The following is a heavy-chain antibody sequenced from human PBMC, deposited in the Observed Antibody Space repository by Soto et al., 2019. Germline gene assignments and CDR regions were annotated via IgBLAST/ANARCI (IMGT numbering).Heavy chain of an antibody. CDR3: ARAYGDYYY. CDR1: GFTFSSYS. D-gene: IGHD4-17*01. V-gene: IGHV3-48*01. CDR2: ISSSSSTI. Sequence: GGSLRLSCAASGFTFSSYSMNWVRQAPGKGLEWVSYISSSSSTIYYADSVKGRFTISRDNAKNSLYLQMNSLRAEDTAVYYCARAYGDYYYWGQGTLVTVSS. J-gene: IGHJ4*02.